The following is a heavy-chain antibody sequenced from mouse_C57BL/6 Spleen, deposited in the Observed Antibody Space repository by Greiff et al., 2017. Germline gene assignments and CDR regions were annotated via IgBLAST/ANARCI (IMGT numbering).Heavy chain of an antibody. V-gene: IGHV1-53*01. CDR2: INPSNGGT. CDR1: GYTFTSYW. CDR3: ARSQYYGSRTGYAMDY. D-gene: IGHD1-1*01. J-gene: IGHJ4*01. Sequence: QVQLQQPGTELVKPGASVKLSCKASGYTFTSYWMHWVKQRPGQGLEWIGNINPSNGGTNYNEKFKSKATLTVDKSSSTAYMQLSSLRSEDSAVYYCARSQYYGSRTGYAMDYGGQGTSVTVSS.